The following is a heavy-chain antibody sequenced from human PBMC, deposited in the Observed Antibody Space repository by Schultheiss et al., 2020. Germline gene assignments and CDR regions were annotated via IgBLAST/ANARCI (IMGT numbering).Heavy chain of an antibody. CDR1: GFTFSSYA. CDR2: ISGSGGST. Sequence: GGSLRLSCAASGFTFSSYAMHWVRQAPGRGLEWVSAISGSGGSTYYADSVKGRFTISRDNSKNTLYLQMNSLRAEDTAVYYCAKDGIAAEFDYWGQGTLVTVSS. D-gene: IGHD6-13*01. CDR3: AKDGIAAEFDY. V-gene: IGHV3-23*01. J-gene: IGHJ4*02.